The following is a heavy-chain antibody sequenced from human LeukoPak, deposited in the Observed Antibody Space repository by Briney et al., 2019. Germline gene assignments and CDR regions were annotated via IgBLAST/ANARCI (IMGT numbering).Heavy chain of an antibody. D-gene: IGHD3-9*01. CDR3: AKDGGEYYDILTGYYPRLYYMDV. CDR2: ISGSGGST. Sequence: GGSLSLSCAASGFPFSDYGMYWVRQAPGKGLEWVSAISGSGGSTYYADSVKGRFTISRDNSKNTLYLQMNSLRAEDTAVYYCAKDGGEYYDILTGYYPRLYYMDVWGKGTTVTISS. CDR1: GFPFSDYG. J-gene: IGHJ6*03. V-gene: IGHV3-23*01.